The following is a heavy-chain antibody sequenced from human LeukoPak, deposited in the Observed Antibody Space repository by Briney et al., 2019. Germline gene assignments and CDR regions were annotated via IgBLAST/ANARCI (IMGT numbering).Heavy chain of an antibody. CDR1: EFTFSSYE. Sequence: GGSLRPSCAASEFTFSSYEMNWVRQAPGKGLEWVSYISSSGSTIYYADSVKGRFTNSRDNAKNSLYLQMNSLRAEDTAVYYCAELGITMIGGVWGKGTTVTISS. V-gene: IGHV3-48*03. CDR2: ISSSGSTI. CDR3: AELGITMIGGV. J-gene: IGHJ6*04. D-gene: IGHD3-10*02.